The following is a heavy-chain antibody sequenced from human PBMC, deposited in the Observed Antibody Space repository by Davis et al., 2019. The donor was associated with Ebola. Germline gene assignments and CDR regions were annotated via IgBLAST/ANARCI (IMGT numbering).Heavy chain of an antibody. CDR3: ARQQSSGWYYFDY. D-gene: IGHD6-19*01. CDR2: IYYSGST. J-gene: IGHJ4*02. V-gene: IGHV4-4*02. Sequence: SETLSLTCAVSGGSISSSNWWSWVRQPPGKGLEWIGYIYYSGSTNYNPSLKSRVTISVDTSKNQFSLKLSSVTAADTAVYYCARQQSSGWYYFDYWGQGTLVTVSS. CDR1: GGSISSSNW.